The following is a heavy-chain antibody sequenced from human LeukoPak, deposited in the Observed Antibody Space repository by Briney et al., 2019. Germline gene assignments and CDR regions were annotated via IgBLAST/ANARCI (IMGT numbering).Heavy chain of an antibody. CDR3: ARDLSEKYCIDY. CDR2: ISYDGRIK. Sequence: QPGRSLRLSCAASGFAFSSYAIPWVRQAPGKGLEWVSFISYDGRIKYYADSVKGRLTISRDNPKNTLSLQMNSLRAEDTAIYYCARDLSEKYCIDYWGQGTLVTVSS. V-gene: IGHV3-30-3*01. J-gene: IGHJ4*02. CDR1: GFAFSSYA. D-gene: IGHD2-8*02.